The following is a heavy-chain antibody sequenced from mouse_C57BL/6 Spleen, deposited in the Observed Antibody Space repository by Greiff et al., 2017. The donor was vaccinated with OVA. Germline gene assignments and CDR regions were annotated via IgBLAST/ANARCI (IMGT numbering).Heavy chain of an antibody. Sequence: VQLQQPGAELVKPGASVKLSCKASGYTFTSYWMHWVKQRPGRGLEWIVRIDPNSGGTKYNEKFKSKATLTVDKPSSTAYMQLSSLTSEDSAVYYCARWYGSSYWYFDVWGTGTTVTVSS. CDR2: IDPNSGGT. J-gene: IGHJ1*03. D-gene: IGHD1-1*01. CDR1: GYTFTSYW. CDR3: ARWYGSSYWYFDV. V-gene: IGHV1-72*01.